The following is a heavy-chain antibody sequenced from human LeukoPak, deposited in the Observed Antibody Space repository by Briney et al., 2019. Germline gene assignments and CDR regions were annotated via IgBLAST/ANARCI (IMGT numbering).Heavy chain of an antibody. CDR1: GFTFSSYS. V-gene: IGHV3-21*01. J-gene: IGHJ4*02. Sequence: GGSLILSCAASGFTFSSYSMNWVRQAPGKGLEWVSSISSSSSYIYYADSVKGRFTISRDNAKNSLHLQMNSLRAEDTAVYYCARGFLNRDTAMVKVHYWGQGTLVTVSS. CDR3: ARGFLNRDTAMVKVHY. CDR2: ISSSSSYI. D-gene: IGHD5-18*01.